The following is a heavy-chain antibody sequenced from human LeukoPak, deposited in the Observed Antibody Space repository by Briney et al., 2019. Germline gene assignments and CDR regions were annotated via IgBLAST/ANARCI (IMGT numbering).Heavy chain of an antibody. J-gene: IGHJ3*02. CDR3: ARRDFHLSSWNDERNAFDI. CDR1: GYSFTSYW. D-gene: IGHD1-1*01. Sequence: GESLKISCKGSGYSFTSYWISWVRQMPGKGLEWMGRIDPSDSYTNYSPSFQGHVTISADKPISTAYLQWSSLKASDAAMYYCARRDFHLSSWNDERNAFDIWGQGTMVTVSS. CDR2: IDPSDSYT. V-gene: IGHV5-10-1*01.